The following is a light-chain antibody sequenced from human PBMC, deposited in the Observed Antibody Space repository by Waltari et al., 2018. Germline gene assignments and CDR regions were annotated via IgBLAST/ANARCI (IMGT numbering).Light chain of an antibody. CDR3: MQTLQTPPT. Sequence: DIVMTQSPLSLPVTPGEPASISCRSSQSLLHSNGYNYLDWYLQKPGQSPQLLIYWGSNLASGVPDRFSGSGSGTDFTLKISRVEAEDVGVYYCMQTLQTPPTFGQGTKVEIK. V-gene: IGKV2-28*01. CDR2: WGS. J-gene: IGKJ1*01. CDR1: QSLLHSNGYNY.